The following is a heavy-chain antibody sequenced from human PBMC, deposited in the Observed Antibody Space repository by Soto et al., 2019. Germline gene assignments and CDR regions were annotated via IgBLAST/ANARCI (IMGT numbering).Heavy chain of an antibody. D-gene: IGHD1-7*01. CDR2: ISSSSSYT. J-gene: IGHJ6*02. CDR3: ARAAPRVTGTTDSYYYYGMDV. V-gene: IGHV3-11*06. CDR1: GFTFSDYY. Sequence: GGSLRLSCAASGFTFSDYYMSWIRQAPGKGLEWVSYISSSSSYTNYADTVKGRFTISRDNAKNSLYLQMNSLRAEDKAVYYCARAAPRVTGTTDSYYYYGMDVWGQGTTVTVSS.